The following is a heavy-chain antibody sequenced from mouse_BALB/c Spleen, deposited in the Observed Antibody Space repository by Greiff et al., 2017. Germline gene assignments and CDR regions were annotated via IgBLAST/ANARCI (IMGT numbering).Heavy chain of an antibody. CDR1: GYTFTSYW. CDR2: INPSTGYT. D-gene: IGHD2-4*01. Sequence: VQLQQSGAELAKPGASVKMSCKASGYTFTSYWMHWVKQRPGQGLEWIGYINPSTGYTEYNQKFKDKATLTADKSSSTAYMELRSLTSEDSAVYYCTSYDYAWFAYWGQGTLVTVSA. J-gene: IGHJ3*01. V-gene: IGHV1-7*01. CDR3: TSYDYAWFAY.